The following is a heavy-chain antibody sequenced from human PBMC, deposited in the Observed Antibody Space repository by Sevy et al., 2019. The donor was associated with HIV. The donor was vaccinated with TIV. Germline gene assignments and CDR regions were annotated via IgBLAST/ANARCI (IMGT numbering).Heavy chain of an antibody. J-gene: IGHJ3*02. CDR3: ARLAWLRDSDAFDI. CDR1: GFTFSSYW. D-gene: IGHD5-12*01. Sequence: GGSLRLSCAASGFTFSSYWMSWVRQAPGKGLEWVANIKQDGSEKYYVDSVKGQFTISRDNAKNSLYLQMNSLRAEDTAVYYCARLAWLRDSDAFDIWGQGTMVTVSS. CDR2: IKQDGSEK. V-gene: IGHV3-7*03.